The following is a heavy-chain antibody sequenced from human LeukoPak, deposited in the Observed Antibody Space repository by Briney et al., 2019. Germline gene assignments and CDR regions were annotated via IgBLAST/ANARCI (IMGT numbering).Heavy chain of an antibody. CDR3: AHFRGGAFDF. CDR1: GGSISSSSLY. CDR2: IYYSGST. J-gene: IGHJ3*01. V-gene: IGHV4-39*01. Sequence: PSETLSLTCTVSGGSISSSSLYWGWIRQPPGKGLEWIGSIYYSGSTYYNPSLKSRVTVSVDTSKNEFSLRLSSVTAADTAVYYCAHFRGGAFDFWGRGTMVTVSS. D-gene: IGHD3-16*01.